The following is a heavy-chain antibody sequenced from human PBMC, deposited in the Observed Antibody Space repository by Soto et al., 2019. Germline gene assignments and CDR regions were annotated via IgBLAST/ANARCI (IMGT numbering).Heavy chain of an antibody. J-gene: IGHJ4*02. CDR3: SKGTTRSFVGRICDWLCDY. Sequence: PGGSLRLSCAASGFTFSSYGMHWVRQAPGKGLEWVAVIWYDGSNKYYADSVKGRFTISRDNSKNTLYLQMNSLRAEDTAVYYFSKGTTRSFVGRICDWLCDYWGQGTQVTVSS. D-gene: IGHD3-16*01. CDR2: IWYDGSNK. CDR1: GFTFSSYG. V-gene: IGHV3-33*06.